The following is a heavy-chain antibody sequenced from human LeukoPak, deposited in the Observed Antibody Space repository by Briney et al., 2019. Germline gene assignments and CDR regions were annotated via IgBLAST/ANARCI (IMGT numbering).Heavy chain of an antibody. J-gene: IGHJ5*02. CDR2: INPSGGST. V-gene: IGHV1-46*03. CDR3: ARAAIFGNWFDP. CDR1: GYTFTSYY. Sequence: KPGASVKVSCTASGYTFTSYYMHWVRQAPGQGLEWMGIINPSGGSTSYAQKFQGRVTMTRDTSTSTVYMELSSLRSEDTAVYYCARAAIFGNWFDPWGQGTLVTVSS. D-gene: IGHD3-3*01.